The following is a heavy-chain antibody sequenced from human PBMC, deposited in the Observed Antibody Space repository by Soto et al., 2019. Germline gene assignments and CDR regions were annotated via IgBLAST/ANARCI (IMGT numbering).Heavy chain of an antibody. D-gene: IGHD3-10*01. V-gene: IGHV4-59*01. CDR2: IYYSGST. Sequence: QVQLQESGPGLVKPSETLSLTCTVSGGSISSYYWSWIRQPPGKGLEWIGYIYYSGSTNYNPSLKSRVTISVDTSKNHFSLKLSSVTASDTAVYYCARVMVRGVSYYGMDVWGQGTTVTVSS. CDR3: ARVMVRGVSYYGMDV. CDR1: GGSISSYY. J-gene: IGHJ6*02.